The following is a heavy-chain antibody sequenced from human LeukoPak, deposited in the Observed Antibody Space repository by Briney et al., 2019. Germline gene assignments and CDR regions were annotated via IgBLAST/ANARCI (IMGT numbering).Heavy chain of an antibody. Sequence: GGSLRLSCAASGFTFSSYSMNWVRQAPGKGLEWVSSISSSSSYIYYADSVKGRFTISRDNAKNSPYLQMNSLRAEDTAVYYCARRYCSSTSCYPFDYWGQGTLVTVSS. J-gene: IGHJ4*02. CDR1: GFTFSSYS. V-gene: IGHV3-21*01. CDR2: ISSSSSYI. CDR3: ARRYCSSTSCYPFDY. D-gene: IGHD2-2*01.